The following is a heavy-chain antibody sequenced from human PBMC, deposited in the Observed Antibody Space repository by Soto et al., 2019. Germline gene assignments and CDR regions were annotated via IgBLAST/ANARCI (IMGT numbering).Heavy chain of an antibody. V-gene: IGHV1-69*01. CDR2: ISPLFSTT. D-gene: IGHD6-13*01. J-gene: IGHJ4*02. CDR3: AASSAIAAAGYFKF. CDR1: GDLFNNHA. Sequence: QVQLVQSGAEVKEPGSSVKVSCKASGDLFNNHAFNWVRQAPGQGLEWMGRISPLFSTTNYAQKFQGRVTTGADELTSIVYLEVNNLASDDTAMYYCAASSAIAAAGYFKFWGQGTLVTVSP.